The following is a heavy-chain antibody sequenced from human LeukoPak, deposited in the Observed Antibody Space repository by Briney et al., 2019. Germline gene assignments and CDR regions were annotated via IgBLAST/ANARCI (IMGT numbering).Heavy chain of an antibody. V-gene: IGHV3-7*01. CDR3: AREGGAEDTYYYYYNMDV. CDR2: IKQDGSEK. Sequence: QSGGSLRLSCAVSGFTFSNYWMSWVRQAPGKGLEWVANIKQDGSEKYYVDSVKGRFTISRDNAKNSLYLQMKSLRVEDTAVYYCAREGGAEDTYYYYYNMDVWGKGTTVTVSS. J-gene: IGHJ6*03. D-gene: IGHD3-16*01. CDR1: GFTFSNYW.